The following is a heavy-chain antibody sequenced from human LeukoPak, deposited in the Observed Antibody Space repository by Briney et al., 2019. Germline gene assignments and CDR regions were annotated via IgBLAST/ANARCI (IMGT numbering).Heavy chain of an antibody. Sequence: GASVKVSCKASGGTFSSYAISWVRQAPGQGLEWMGGIIPIFGTANYAQKFQGRVTITTDESTSTAYMELSSLRSEDTAVYYCARDPGPYSSSPYNWFDPWGQGTLVTVSS. D-gene: IGHD6-6*01. V-gene: IGHV1-69*05. CDR3: ARDPGPYSSSPYNWFDP. J-gene: IGHJ5*02. CDR2: IIPIFGTA. CDR1: GGTFSSYA.